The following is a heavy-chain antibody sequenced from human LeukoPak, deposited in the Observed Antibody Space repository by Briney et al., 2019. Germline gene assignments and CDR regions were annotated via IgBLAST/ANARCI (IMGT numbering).Heavy chain of an antibody. CDR2: ISYDGSNK. CDR3: AREGGAPYYYGSSAYQSYGMDV. Sequence: GGSLRLSCAASGFTFSSYAMHWVRQAPGKGLEWVAVISYDGSNKYYADSVKGRFTISRDNSKNTLYLHMNSLRAEDTAVYYCAREGGAPYYYGSSAYQSYGMDVWGQGTTVTVSS. J-gene: IGHJ6*02. V-gene: IGHV3-30-3*01. D-gene: IGHD3-22*01. CDR1: GFTFSSYA.